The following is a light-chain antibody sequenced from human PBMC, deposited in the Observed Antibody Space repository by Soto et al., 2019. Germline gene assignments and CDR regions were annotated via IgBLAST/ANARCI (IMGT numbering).Light chain of an antibody. CDR2: EVS. J-gene: IGLJ1*01. V-gene: IGLV2-8*01. CDR1: SSDVGGYNY. Sequence: QSVLTQPPSASGSFGQSVTISCTGTSSDVGGYNYVSWYQQHPGKAPKLMIYEVSERPSGVPDRFSGSKSGNTASLTVSGLQADVLVDYYCSSYSSPFYHSVFVTATMIT. CDR3: SSYSSPFYHSV.